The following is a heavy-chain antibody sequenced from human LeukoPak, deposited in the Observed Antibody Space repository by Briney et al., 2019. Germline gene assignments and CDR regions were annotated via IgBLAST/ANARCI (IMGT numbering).Heavy chain of an antibody. CDR2: IYPGDSDT. J-gene: IGHJ4*02. V-gene: IGHV5-51*01. CDR3: ARQYSGSYWSCDY. Sequence: GESLKISCKGSGYIFTNYWIGWVRQMPGKGLEWMGLIYPGDSDTRYSPSFQGQVTISVDTSISTAYLQWSSLKASDTAMYYCARQYSGSYWSCDYWGQGTLVTVSS. D-gene: IGHD1-26*01. CDR1: GYIFTNYW.